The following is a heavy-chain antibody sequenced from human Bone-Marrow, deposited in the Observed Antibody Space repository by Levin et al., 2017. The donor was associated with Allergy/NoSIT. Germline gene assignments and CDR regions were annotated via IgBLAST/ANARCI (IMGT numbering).Heavy chain of an antibody. CDR2: IKQDGSEK. Sequence: LSLTCAASGFTFSSYWMSWVRQAPGKGLEWVANIKQDGSEKYYVDSVRGRFTISRDNAKNSLYLQMNSLRAEDTAVYYCARANWNYGLKGAFDIWGQGTMVAVSA. D-gene: IGHD1-7*01. V-gene: IGHV3-7*01. CDR3: ARANWNYGLKGAFDI. CDR1: GFTFSSYW. J-gene: IGHJ3*02.